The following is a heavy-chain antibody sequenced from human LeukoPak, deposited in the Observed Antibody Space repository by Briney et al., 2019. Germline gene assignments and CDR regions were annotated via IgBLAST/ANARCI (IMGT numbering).Heavy chain of an antibody. V-gene: IGHV4-59*01. CDR1: GGSISNDY. CDR2: IYYSGST. D-gene: IGHD3-22*01. Sequence: PSETLSLTCTVSGGSISNDYWSWIRQPPGKGLEWIGYIYYSGSTNYNPSLKSRVTISVDTSKNQFSLKLSSVTAADTAVYYCARLRHTSDYRIDFWGQGTLVTVSS. CDR3: ARLRHTSDYRIDF. J-gene: IGHJ4*02.